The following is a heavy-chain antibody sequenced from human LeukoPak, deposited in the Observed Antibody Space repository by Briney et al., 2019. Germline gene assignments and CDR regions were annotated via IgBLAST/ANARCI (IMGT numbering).Heavy chain of an antibody. CDR2: ISGSGVTP. CDR3: VKEAEVSPLSYFDH. V-gene: IGHV3-23*01. D-gene: IGHD2/OR15-2a*01. J-gene: IGHJ4*02. CDR1: GFMFSHHA. Sequence: PGGSLRLSCTASGFMFSHHAVTWVRQAPGRGLEWVSSISGSGVTPYYADSVKGRFTISRDNSRDNSKNTLYLQMSSLRAEDTALYYCVKEAEVSPLSYFDHWGQGTLVAVSS.